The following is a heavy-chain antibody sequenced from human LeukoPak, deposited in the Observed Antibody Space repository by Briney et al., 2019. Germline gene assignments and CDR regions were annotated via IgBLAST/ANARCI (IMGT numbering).Heavy chain of an antibody. Sequence: GGSLRLSCAASGFTFSSYSMNWVRQAPGKGLEWVSFISSSSSTIYYADSVKGRFTISRDNAKNSLYLQMNSLRDEDTAVYYCARDPARYSSSWYVDYWGQGTLVTVSS. CDR1: GFTFSSYS. CDR3: ARDPARYSSSWYVDY. D-gene: IGHD6-13*01. CDR2: ISSSSSTI. V-gene: IGHV3-48*02. J-gene: IGHJ4*02.